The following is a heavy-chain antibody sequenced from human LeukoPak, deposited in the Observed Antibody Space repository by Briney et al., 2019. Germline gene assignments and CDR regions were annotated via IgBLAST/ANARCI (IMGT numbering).Heavy chain of an antibody. CDR1: GGSISSYY. J-gene: IGHJ4*02. CDR2: IYYSGST. V-gene: IGHV4-59*01. CDR3: ARDHGDYPKYFDY. Sequence: SETLSLTCTVSGGSISSYYWSWIRQPPGKGLEWIGYIYYSGSTNYNPSLKSRVTISVDTPKNHFSLKLSSVTAADTAVYYCARDHGDYPKYFDYWGQGTLVTVSS. D-gene: IGHD4-17*01.